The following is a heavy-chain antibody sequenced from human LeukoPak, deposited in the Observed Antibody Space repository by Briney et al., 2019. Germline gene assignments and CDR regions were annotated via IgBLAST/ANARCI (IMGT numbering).Heavy chain of an antibody. V-gene: IGHV3-33*06. CDR1: GFTFSSYG. CDR2: IWYDGSNK. CDR3: AKQLGYCSDGSCYFPY. J-gene: IGHJ4*02. D-gene: IGHD2-15*01. Sequence: GGSLRLSCAASGFTFSSYGMHWVRQAPGKGLEWVAVIWYDGSNKYYADSVQGRFTISRDNSKSTLCLQVNSLRAEDTAVYYCAKQLGYCSDGSCYFPYWGQGTLVTVSS.